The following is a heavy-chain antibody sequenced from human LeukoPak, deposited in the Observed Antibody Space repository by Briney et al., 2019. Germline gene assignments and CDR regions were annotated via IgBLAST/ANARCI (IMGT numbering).Heavy chain of an antibody. V-gene: IGHV4-30-2*01. CDR3: ARVVGNTNFDS. CDR2: IYHSGST. Sequence: PSETLSLTCTVSGGSISSGGYYWSWIRQPPGKGLEWIGYIYHSGSTNYNSSLKSRVTISVDKSKSHFSLKVSSVTAADTAVYYCARVVGNTNFDSWGQGALVTVSS. CDR1: GGSISSGGYY. J-gene: IGHJ4*02. D-gene: IGHD2-21*01.